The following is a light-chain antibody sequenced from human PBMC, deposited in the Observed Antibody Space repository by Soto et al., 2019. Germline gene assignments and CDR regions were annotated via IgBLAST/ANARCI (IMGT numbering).Light chain of an antibody. CDR1: QYISAY. J-gene: IGKJ1*01. V-gene: IGKV1-39*01. Sequence: DIQMTQSPSSLSASVGDSLTITCRASQYISAYLNWYEQKPGKAPKLLMYVASNLQSGVPSRFSGSGSGTDFTLTISSLQPEDIATYYCQESYSTSFGQGTKVDI. CDR2: VAS. CDR3: QESYSTS.